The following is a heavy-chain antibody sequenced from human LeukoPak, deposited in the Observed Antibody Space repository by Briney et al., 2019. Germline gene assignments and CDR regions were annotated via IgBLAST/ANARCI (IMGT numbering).Heavy chain of an antibody. V-gene: IGHV3-23*01. CDR2: IYPSGDST. CDR1: GFTFSTYS. CDR3: AKDVVPDSGWDLDY. Sequence: GGSLRLSCAASGFTFSTYSMTWVRQGPGKGLEWVSSIYPSGDSTFYADSVKGRFTISRDDSKNTLYLQMSSLRTEDTAIYYCAKDVVPDSGWDLDYWGQGTLVTVSS. J-gene: IGHJ4*02. D-gene: IGHD6-19*01.